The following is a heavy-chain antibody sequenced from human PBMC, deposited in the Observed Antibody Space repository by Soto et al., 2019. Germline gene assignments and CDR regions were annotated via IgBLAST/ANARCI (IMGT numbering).Heavy chain of an antibody. CDR3: ARGPIAAAGTDSYGMDV. J-gene: IGHJ6*02. V-gene: IGHV1-2*04. CDR2: INPNSGGT. D-gene: IGHD6-13*01. CDR1: GYTFTGYY. Sequence: ASVKVSCKASGYTFTGYYMHWVRQAPGQGLEWMGWINPNSGGTNYAQKFQGWVTMTRDTSISTAYMELSRLGSDDTAVYYCARGPIAAAGTDSYGMDVWGQGTTVNVSS.